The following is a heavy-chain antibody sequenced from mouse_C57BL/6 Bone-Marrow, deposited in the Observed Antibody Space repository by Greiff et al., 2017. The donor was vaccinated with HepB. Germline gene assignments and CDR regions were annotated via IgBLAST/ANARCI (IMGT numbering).Heavy chain of an antibody. CDR1: GYTFTDYY. V-gene: IGHV1-26*01. J-gene: IGHJ2*01. CDR3: ARSPYGYDGYYFDY. D-gene: IGHD2-2*01. CDR2: INPNNGGT. Sequence: VQLQQSGPELVKPGASVKISCKASGYTFTDYYMNWVKQSHGKSLEWIGDINPNNGGTSYNQKFKGKATLTVDKSSSTAYMELRSLTSEDSAVYYCARSPYGYDGYYFDYWGQGTTLTVSS.